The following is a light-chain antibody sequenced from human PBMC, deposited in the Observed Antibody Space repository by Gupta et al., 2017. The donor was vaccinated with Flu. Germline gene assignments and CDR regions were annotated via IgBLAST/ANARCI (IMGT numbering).Light chain of an antibody. CDR2: GAS. J-gene: IGKJ2*01. V-gene: IGKV3-15*01. CDR1: QTISTN. CDR3: QQYNIWPYT. Sequence: IVMTQLPATLSVSPGEGATLSCRASQTISTNLAWYQQKPGQAPGLLIYGASTRASGIPARFSGSGSGTEFTLTISSLESEDFAVYYCQQYNIWPYTFGQGT.